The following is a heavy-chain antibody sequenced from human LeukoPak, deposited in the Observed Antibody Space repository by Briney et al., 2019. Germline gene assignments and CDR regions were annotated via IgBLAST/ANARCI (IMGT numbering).Heavy chain of an antibody. CDR2: IYYSGST. V-gene: IGHV4-39*01. Sequence: PSETLSLTCTVSGGSISSSSYYWGWIRQPPGKGLEWIGSIYYSGSTYYNPSLKSRVTISVDTSKNQFSLKLSSVTAADTAVYYCARHRSIAAAGRGFDYWGQGTLVTVSS. CDR1: GGSISSSSYY. D-gene: IGHD6-13*01. J-gene: IGHJ4*02. CDR3: ARHRSIAAAGRGFDY.